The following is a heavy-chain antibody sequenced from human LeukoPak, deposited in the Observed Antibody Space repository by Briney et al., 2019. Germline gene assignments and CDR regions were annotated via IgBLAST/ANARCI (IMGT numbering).Heavy chain of an antibody. D-gene: IGHD6-19*01. J-gene: IGHJ4*02. V-gene: IGHV3-21*04. Sequence: GGSLRLSCAASGFTFSSYSMKWVRQAPGKGLEWVSSISSSSSYIYYADSVKGRFTISRDNAKNSLYLQMNSLRAEDTAVYYCAKVVPDLMWLAPFDYWGQGTLVTVSS. CDR2: ISSSSSYI. CDR1: GFTFSSYS. CDR3: AKVVPDLMWLAPFDY.